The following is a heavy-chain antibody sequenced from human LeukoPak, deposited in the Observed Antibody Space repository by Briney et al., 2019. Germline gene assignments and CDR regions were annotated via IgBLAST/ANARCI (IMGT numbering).Heavy chain of an antibody. D-gene: IGHD6-19*01. J-gene: IGHJ5*02. Sequence: GASVKVSCKASGYTFTSYYMRWVRQAPGQGLEWMGIINPSGGSTSYAQKFQGRVTMTRDTSTSTVYMELSSLRSEDTAVYYCARGRRSGYSSGWLDWFDPWGQGILVTVSS. CDR2: INPSGGST. V-gene: IGHV1-46*01. CDR3: ARGRRSGYSSGWLDWFDP. CDR1: GYTFTSYY.